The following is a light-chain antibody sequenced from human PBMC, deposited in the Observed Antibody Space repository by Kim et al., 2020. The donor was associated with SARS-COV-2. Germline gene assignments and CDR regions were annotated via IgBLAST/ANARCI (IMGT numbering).Light chain of an antibody. J-gene: IGLJ3*02. CDR1: SSNIGYNY. CDR3: GTWDTRLSARV. V-gene: IGLV1-51*01. CDR2: DNN. Sequence: GQKVTISCSGSSSNIGYNYVSWYQQLPGAAPKLLIYDNNKRPSGIPDRFSGSKSGTSATLGITGLQTGDEADYYCGTWDTRLSARVFGGGTQLTVL.